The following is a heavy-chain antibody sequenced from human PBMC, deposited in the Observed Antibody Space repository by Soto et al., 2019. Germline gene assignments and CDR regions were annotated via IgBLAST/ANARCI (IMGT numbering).Heavy chain of an antibody. V-gene: IGHV4-39*01. CDR2: IYYSGST. J-gene: IGHJ5*02. Sequence: QLQLQESGPGLVKPSETLSLTCTVSGGSISSSSYYWGWIRQPPGKGLEWIGSIYYSGSTYYNPSLKSRVTISVDTSKNQFSLKLSSVTAADTAVYYCARSAITMVRATPNWFDPWGQGTLVTVSS. D-gene: IGHD3-10*01. CDR3: ARSAITMVRATPNWFDP. CDR1: GGSISSSSYY.